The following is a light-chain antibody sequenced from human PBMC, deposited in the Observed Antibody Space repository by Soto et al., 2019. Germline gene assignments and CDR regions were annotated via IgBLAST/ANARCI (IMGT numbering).Light chain of an antibody. J-gene: IGKJ5*01. CDR2: GAS. CDR3: QQYNKWPLIT. CDR1: QSISIG. V-gene: IGKV3D-15*01. Sequence: EIVMTQSPATLSVSPGETATLSCRASQSISIGLAWYRQKPGQAPRLLISGASPRATGTPARFSGSGSGTEFTLTISSLQSEDFAPSYCQQYNKWPLITFGQGTRLEIK.